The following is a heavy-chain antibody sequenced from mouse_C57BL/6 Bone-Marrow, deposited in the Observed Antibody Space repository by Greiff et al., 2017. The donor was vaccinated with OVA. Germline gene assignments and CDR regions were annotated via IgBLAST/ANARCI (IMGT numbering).Heavy chain of an antibody. V-gene: IGHV1-15*01. Sequence: VQLQQSGAELVRPGASVTLSCKASGYTFTDYEMHWVKQTPVHGLEWIGAIDPETGGTAYNQKFKGKAILTADKSSSTAYMELRSLTSEDSAVYYCTYYYGMNWCFDVWGTGTTVTVSS. J-gene: IGHJ1*03. CDR3: TYYYGMNWCFDV. CDR1: GYTFTDYE. D-gene: IGHD1-1*01. CDR2: IDPETGGT.